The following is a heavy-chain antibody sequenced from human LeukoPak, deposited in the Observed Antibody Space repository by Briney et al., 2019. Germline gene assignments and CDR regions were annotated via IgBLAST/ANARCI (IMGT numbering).Heavy chain of an antibody. Sequence: SVKVSCKASGGTFSSYAISWVQQAPGQGLEWMGRIIPIFGTANYAQKFQGRVTITTDESTSTAYMELSSLRSEDTAVYYCARESMVRGVNNSGYWGQGTLVTVPS. V-gene: IGHV1-69*05. J-gene: IGHJ4*02. CDR3: ARESMVRGVNNSGY. D-gene: IGHD3-10*01. CDR2: IIPIFGTA. CDR1: GGTFSSYA.